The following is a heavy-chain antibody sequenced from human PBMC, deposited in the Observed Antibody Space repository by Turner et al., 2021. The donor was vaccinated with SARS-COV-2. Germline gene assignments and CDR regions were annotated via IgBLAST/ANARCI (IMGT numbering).Heavy chain of an antibody. D-gene: IGHD6-13*01. CDR3: ARVGIAAAGPTFSYYYYGMDV. CDR1: GFTCSSYC. J-gene: IGHJ6*02. V-gene: IGHV3-74*01. Sequence: EVQLVASGGGLVQPGGSLRLSCAASGFTCSSYCMHWVRKAPGRGLVWVSRLKSEGCSTSFAYSVNGRFTISRDNAKNMLYLQMNSLRSEDTTVYYCARVGIAAAGPTFSYYYYGMDVWGQGTTVTVSS. CDR2: LKSEGCST.